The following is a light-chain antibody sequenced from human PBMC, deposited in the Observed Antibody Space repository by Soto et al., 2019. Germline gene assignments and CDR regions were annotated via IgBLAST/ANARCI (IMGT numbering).Light chain of an antibody. CDR1: NSDVGSYNL. J-gene: IGLJ2*01. V-gene: IGLV2-23*02. CDR2: EVN. Sequence: QSVLTQPASVSGSPGQSITISCTGTNSDVGSYNLVSWYQQHPGKAPKLMIYEVNKRPSGVSNRFSGSKSGNTASLTISGLQAEDEADYYCCSYAGSSTYVVFGGGTQLTVL. CDR3: CSYAGSSTYVV.